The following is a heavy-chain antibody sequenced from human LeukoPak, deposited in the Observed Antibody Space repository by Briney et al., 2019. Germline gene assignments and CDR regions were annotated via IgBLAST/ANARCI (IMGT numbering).Heavy chain of an antibody. D-gene: IGHD6-19*01. V-gene: IGHV3-66*01. CDR2: IYSGGST. CDR1: GFTFSSYA. CDR3: ASSPAVAGFDY. Sequence: GGSLRLSCAASGFTFSSYAMSWVRQAPGKGLEWVSVIYSGGSTYYADSVKGRFTISRDNSKNTLYLQMNSLRAEDTAVYYCASSPAVAGFDYWGQGTLVTVSS. J-gene: IGHJ4*02.